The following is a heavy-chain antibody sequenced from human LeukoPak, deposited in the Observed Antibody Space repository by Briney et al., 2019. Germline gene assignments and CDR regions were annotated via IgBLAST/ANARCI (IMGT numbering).Heavy chain of an antibody. V-gene: IGHV4-34*01. D-gene: IGHD4-17*01. CDR2: IYHTGST. Sequence: SETLSLTCAVYGGSFSGYSWNWIRQPPGEGLVWIGEIYHTGSTNYNPSLKSRVTISVDTSKNQFSLKLNSVTAADTAVYYCARVYDYGDYEPFDPWGQGTLVTVSS. CDR3: ARVYDYGDYEPFDP. J-gene: IGHJ5*02. CDR1: GGSFSGYS.